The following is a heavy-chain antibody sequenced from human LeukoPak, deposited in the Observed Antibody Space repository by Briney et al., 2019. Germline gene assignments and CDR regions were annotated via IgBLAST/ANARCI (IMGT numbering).Heavy chain of an antibody. CDR3: ARDPSKTVHYYYYSGMDV. CDR2: IIPIFGTA. V-gene: IGHV1-69*06. Sequence: ASVKVSCKASGGTFSSYAISWVRQAPGQGLEWMGGIIPIFGTANYAQKFQGRVTTTADKSTSTAYMELSSLRSEDTAVYYCARDPSKTVHYYYYSGMDVWGKGTTVTVSS. J-gene: IGHJ6*04. CDR1: GGTFSSYA.